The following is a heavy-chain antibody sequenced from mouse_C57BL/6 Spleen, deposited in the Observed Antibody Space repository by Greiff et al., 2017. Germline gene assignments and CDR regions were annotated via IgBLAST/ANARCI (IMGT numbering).Heavy chain of an antibody. J-gene: IGHJ2*01. CDR1: GYTFTDYY. CDR3: ARAETAQAYYFDY. D-gene: IGHD3-2*02. V-gene: IGHV1-76*01. Sequence: QVQLQQSGAELVRPGASVKLSCKASGYTFTDYYINWVKQRPGQGLEWIARIYPGSGNTYYNEKFKGKATLTAEKSSSTAYMQRSSLTSEDSAVYFCARAETAQAYYFDYWGQGTTLTVSS. CDR2: IYPGSGNT.